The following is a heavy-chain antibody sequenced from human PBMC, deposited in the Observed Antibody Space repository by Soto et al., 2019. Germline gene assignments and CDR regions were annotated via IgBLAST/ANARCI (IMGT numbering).Heavy chain of an antibody. Sequence: PGGSLRLSCEASGFTFSTYAMSWVRQAPGKGLEWVSGISGSGDRTHYADPVKGRFSVSRDNSQNTLHLQMNSLRAEDTAVYYCAKASTYEYVWGSFRYYFDHWGQGALVTVSS. CDR2: ISGSGDRT. CDR3: AKASTYEYVWGSFRYYFDH. J-gene: IGHJ4*02. D-gene: IGHD3-16*02. V-gene: IGHV3-23*01. CDR1: GFTFSTYA.